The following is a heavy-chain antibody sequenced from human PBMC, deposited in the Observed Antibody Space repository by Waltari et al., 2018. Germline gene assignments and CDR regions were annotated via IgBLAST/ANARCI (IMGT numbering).Heavy chain of an antibody. V-gene: IGHV3-20*01. CDR2: ISWNGAST. Sequence: EVLLVESGGAVVRPGGSLRLSCAASGFTFDVYGMVWVRRAPGKGLEWVSCISWNGASTYYADSVKGRFTISRDKAKNSLYLQMNSLIAEDTALYHCARDKWGPDYWGQGTLVTVSS. J-gene: IGHJ4*02. CDR3: ARDKWGPDY. CDR1: GFTFDVYG. D-gene: IGHD7-27*01.